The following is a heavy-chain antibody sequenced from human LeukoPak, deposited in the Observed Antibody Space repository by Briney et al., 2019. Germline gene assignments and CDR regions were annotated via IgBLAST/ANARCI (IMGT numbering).Heavy chain of an antibody. CDR2: IKQDGSEK. D-gene: IGHD6-13*01. V-gene: IGHV3-7*03. CDR3: ARDRVKGAAAGSNY. CDR1: GFTFSSYW. Sequence: GGSLRLSCAASGFTFSSYWMSWVRQAPGKGLEWVANIKQDGSEKYYVDSVKGRFTISRDNAKNSLYLQMNSLRAEDTAVYYCARDRVKGAAAGSNYWDQGTLVTVSS. J-gene: IGHJ4*02.